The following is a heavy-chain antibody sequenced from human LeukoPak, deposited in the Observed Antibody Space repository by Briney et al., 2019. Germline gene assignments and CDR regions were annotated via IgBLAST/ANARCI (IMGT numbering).Heavy chain of an antibody. CDR1: GFTFSSYW. J-gene: IGHJ4*02. CDR3: ARLRTTGTFDY. CDR2: IKEDGSKK. D-gene: IGHD1-1*01. V-gene: IGHV3-7*01. Sequence: GGSLRLSCATSGFTFSSYWMDWVRQAPGKGLEWVAKIKEDGSKKDYVDSVKGRFIISRDNAKNSLYLEMNSLRAEDTALYYCARLRTTGTFDYWGQGTLVTVSS.